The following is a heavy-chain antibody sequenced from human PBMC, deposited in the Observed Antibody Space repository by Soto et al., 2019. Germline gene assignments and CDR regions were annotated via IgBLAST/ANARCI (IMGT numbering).Heavy chain of an antibody. CDR3: ARAEGLGAFF. D-gene: IGHD3-10*01. J-gene: IGHJ4*02. CDR2: IFHDGTT. V-gene: IGHV4-30-2*01. Sequence: QLQLQESGSRLLKPSQTLSLTCAVSGASVSYGGYSWNWIRQPPGKGLEWIGNIFHDGTTFYNTSLKSRVTMSVDRSKNQFSLRLNSVTAADTAVYYCARAEGLGAFFWGQGTLVTVSS. CDR1: GASVSYGGYS.